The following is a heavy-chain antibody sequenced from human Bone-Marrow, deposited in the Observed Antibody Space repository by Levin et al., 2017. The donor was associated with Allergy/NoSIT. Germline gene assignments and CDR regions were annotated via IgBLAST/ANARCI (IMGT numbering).Heavy chain of an antibody. CDR2: IYYSGST. V-gene: IGHV4-31*03. CDR1: GGSISSGGYY. Sequence: SETLSLTCTVSGGSISSGGYYWNWIRQHPGKGLEWIGDIYYSGSTDYNPSLKSRLTISVDTSKNQFSLTVSSVTAADTAVYYCARGSCSSTSCYGKMAREVGMDVWGQGTTVTVSS. D-gene: IGHD2-2*01. J-gene: IGHJ6*02. CDR3: ARGSCSSTSCYGKMAREVGMDV.